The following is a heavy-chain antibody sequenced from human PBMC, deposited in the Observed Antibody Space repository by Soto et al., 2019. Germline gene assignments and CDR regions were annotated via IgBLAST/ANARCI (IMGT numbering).Heavy chain of an antibody. CDR1: GGTFGSFT. Sequence: GASVKVSFKASGGTFGSFTISWIRQAPGQGLEWMGGIIPIYGTPNYAQKFQGRVKIIADAFTSVVCMELSSVTAADTAAYYCAKGGGRGVPGGDYFDYWGLGTLVTVSS. CDR2: IIPIYGTP. CDR3: AKGGGRGVPGGDYFDY. J-gene: IGHJ4*02. D-gene: IGHD2-8*02. V-gene: IGHV1-69*13.